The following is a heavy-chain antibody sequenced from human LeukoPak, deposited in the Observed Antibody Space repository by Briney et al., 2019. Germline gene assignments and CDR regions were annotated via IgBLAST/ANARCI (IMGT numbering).Heavy chain of an antibody. CDR1: GGSISSSSYY. CDR2: IYYSGST. V-gene: IGHV4-39*07. J-gene: IGHJ4*02. CDR3: ARGGWNKFDY. Sequence: SETLSLTCTVSGGSISSSSYYWGWIRQPPGKGLEWIGSIYYSGSTYYNPSLRSRVTISVDTSKNQFSLKLSSVTAADTAVYYCARGGWNKFDYWGQGTLVTVSS. D-gene: IGHD3-22*01.